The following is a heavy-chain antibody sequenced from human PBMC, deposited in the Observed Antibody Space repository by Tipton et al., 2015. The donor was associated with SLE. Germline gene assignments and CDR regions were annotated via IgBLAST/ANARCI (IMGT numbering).Heavy chain of an antibody. Sequence: TLSLTCAVSGASVTTSYWTWLRQPPGKGLEWIAYVNRNEGTNFKPSLKSRVTISLDTSRNQFSLNLNSVTAADTAVYYCARDYYGSGFDAFDIWGQGTMVTVPS. CDR3: ARDYYGSGFDAFDI. D-gene: IGHD3-10*01. J-gene: IGHJ3*02. V-gene: IGHV4-59*02. CDR2: VNRNEGT. CDR1: GASVTTSY.